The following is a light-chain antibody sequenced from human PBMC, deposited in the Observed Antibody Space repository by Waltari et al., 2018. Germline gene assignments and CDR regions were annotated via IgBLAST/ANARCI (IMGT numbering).Light chain of an antibody. V-gene: IGLV1-51*01. J-gene: IGLJ2*01. CDR3: GTWDHSLHGVV. CDR2: DNS. CDR1: SSNIGTDH. Sequence: QSVLTQPPSVSAAPGPTVTISCSGNSSNIGTDHVSWFQQLPGTVPKVVIYDNSERPPGIPDRFSGSKSGTSATLGITGLQTGDEACYYCGTWDHSLHGVVFGGGTELTVL.